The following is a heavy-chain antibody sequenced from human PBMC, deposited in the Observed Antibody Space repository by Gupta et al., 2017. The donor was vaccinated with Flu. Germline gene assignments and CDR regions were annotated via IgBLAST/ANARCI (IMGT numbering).Heavy chain of an antibody. V-gene: IGHV1-2*02. CDR3: ARVYGSTGGTPIYWYFDL. CDR1: GYTFTGYY. J-gene: IGHJ2*01. CDR2: INPNSGGT. D-gene: IGHD2-2*01. Sequence: QVQLVQSGAEVKKPGASVKVSCKASGYTFTGYYMHWVRQAPGQGLEWMGWINPNSGGTNYAQKFQGRVTMTRDTSISTAYMELSRLRSDETAVYYCARVYGSTGGTPIYWYFDLWVRGTLVTVSS.